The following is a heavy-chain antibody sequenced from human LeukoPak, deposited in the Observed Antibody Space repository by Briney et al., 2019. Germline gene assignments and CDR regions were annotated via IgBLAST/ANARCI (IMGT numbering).Heavy chain of an antibody. V-gene: IGHV3-21*01. CDR2: ISSSSSYI. CDR1: GFTFSSYS. Sequence: GGSLRLSCAASGFTFSSYSMNWVRQAPGKGLEWVSSISSSSSYIYYADSVKGRFTISRDNAKNTLYLQMNSLRAEDTAVYYCVRDRGRSYSSFSYNWFDPWGQGTLVTVSS. J-gene: IGHJ5*02. CDR3: VRDRGRSYSSFSYNWFDP. D-gene: IGHD3-10*01.